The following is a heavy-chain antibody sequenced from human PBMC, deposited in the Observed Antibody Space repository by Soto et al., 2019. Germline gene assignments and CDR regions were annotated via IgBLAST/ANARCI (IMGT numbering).Heavy chain of an antibody. CDR3: ARDSKLVLWFGELFSDAFDI. J-gene: IGHJ3*02. V-gene: IGHV1-69*08. CDR2: IIPILGIA. CDR1: GGTFSSYT. Sequence: QVQLVQSGAEVKKPGSSVKVSCKASGGTFSSYTISWVRQAPGQGLEWMGRIIPILGIANYAQKFEGRVTITADKSTSTAYMELSSLRSEDTAVYYCARDSKLVLWFGELFSDAFDIWGQGTMVTVSS. D-gene: IGHD3-10*01.